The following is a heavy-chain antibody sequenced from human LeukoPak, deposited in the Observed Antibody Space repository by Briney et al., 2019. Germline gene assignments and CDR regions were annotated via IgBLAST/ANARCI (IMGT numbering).Heavy chain of an antibody. J-gene: IGHJ4*02. CDR3: ARLYDGSAYHADHFDY. CDR2: IYSGGST. V-gene: IGHV3-66*01. D-gene: IGHD3-22*01. Sequence: QTGGSLRLSCAASGFTVSSNYMSWVRQAPGKGLEWVSVIYSGGSTYYADSVKGRFTISRDNSKNTLYLQMNSLRAEDTAVYYCARLYDGSAYHADHFDYWGQGTLVIVSS. CDR1: GFTVSSNY.